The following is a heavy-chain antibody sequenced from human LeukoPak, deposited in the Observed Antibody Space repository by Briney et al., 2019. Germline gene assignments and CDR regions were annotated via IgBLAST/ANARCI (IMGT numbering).Heavy chain of an antibody. V-gene: IGHV3-30*04. D-gene: IGHD2-21*01. CDR1: GFTFSSYA. CDR3: ARYSEVYYYVDV. J-gene: IGHJ6*03. CDR2: ISYDGSNK. Sequence: PGGSLRLSCAASGFTFSSYAMHWVRQAPGKGLEWVAVISYDGSNKYYADSVKGRFTISRDDAKRSMYLQMNSLRVEDTAVYFCARYSEVYYYVDVWGTGTTVTVSS.